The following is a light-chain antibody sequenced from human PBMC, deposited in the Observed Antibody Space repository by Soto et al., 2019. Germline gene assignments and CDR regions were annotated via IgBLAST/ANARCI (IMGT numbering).Light chain of an antibody. J-gene: IGKJ2*01. CDR3: LQHNSYPPYT. Sequence: DIQMTQSPSSLSASVGDRVTITYRASQGIGSDLGWYQQKPGKAPKRLIYAASSLQSGVPSRFSGSGSGTEFTLTISSLQPEDFATYYCLQHNSYPPYTFGQGTKLEIK. CDR1: QGIGSD. V-gene: IGKV1-17*01. CDR2: AAS.